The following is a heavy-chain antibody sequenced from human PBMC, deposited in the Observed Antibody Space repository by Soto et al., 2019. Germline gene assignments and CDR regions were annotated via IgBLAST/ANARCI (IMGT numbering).Heavy chain of an antibody. CDR3: ARGRGGVLFVPPTKFDN. D-gene: IGHD2-15*01. V-gene: IGHV1-3*01. CDR2: INAGNAKT. Sequence: ASVKVSCKASGYMFNSYNIHWVRQAPGQRLEWMGWINAGNAKTKYSQKFQDRVTITRDTSASTVYMELSSLRSEDTSVYYCARGRGGVLFVPPTKFDNWGPGTLVTVSS. CDR1: GYMFNSYN. J-gene: IGHJ4*02.